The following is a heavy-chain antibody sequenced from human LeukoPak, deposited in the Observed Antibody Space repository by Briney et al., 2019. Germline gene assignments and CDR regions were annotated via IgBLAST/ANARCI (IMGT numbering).Heavy chain of an antibody. CDR3: ASPRRAFDI. J-gene: IGHJ3*02. Sequence: PSETLSLTCAVYGGSFSGYYWSWIRQPPGKGLEWIGEINQSGSTNYNPSLKSRVTISVDTSKNQFSLKLSSVTAADTAVYYCASPRRAFDIWGQGTMVTVSS. V-gene: IGHV4-34*01. CDR2: INQSGST. CDR1: GGSFSGYY.